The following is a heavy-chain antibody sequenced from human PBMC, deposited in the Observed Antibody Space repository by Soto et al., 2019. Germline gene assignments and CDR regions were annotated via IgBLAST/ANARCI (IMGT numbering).Heavy chain of an antibody. CDR2: IYSGGST. CDR1: GFTVSSNY. J-gene: IGHJ6*03. CDR3: ARGACGGDCYEVYYYYYMDV. Sequence: GGSLRLSCAASGFTVSSNYMSWVRQAPGKGLEWVSVIYSGGSTYYADSVKGRFTISRHNSKNTLYLQMNSLRAEDTAVYYCARGACGGDCYEVYYYYYMDVWGKGTTVTVSS. D-gene: IGHD2-21*01. V-gene: IGHV3-53*04.